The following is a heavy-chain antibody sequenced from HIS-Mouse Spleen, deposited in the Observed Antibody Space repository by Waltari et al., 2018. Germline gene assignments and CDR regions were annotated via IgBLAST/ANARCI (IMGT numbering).Heavy chain of an antibody. CDR2: IYYSGGT. Sequence: QLQLQESGPGLVKPSETLSLTCTVSGGSISSSSYYWGWIRQPPGKGLEWIGSIYYSGGTYSHPSLKSRVTISLDTSKNQFSLKLSSVTAADTAVYYCAREIPYSSSWYDWYFDLWGRGTLVTVSS. J-gene: IGHJ2*01. D-gene: IGHD6-13*01. V-gene: IGHV4-39*07. CDR1: GGSISSSSYY. CDR3: AREIPYSSSWYDWYFDL.